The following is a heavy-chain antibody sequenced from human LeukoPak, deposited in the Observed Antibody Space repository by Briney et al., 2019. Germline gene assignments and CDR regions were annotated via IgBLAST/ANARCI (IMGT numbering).Heavy chain of an antibody. D-gene: IGHD6-19*01. V-gene: IGHV3-74*01. J-gene: IGHJ4*02. CDR1: GFTFSSYW. Sequence: GSLRLSCAASGFTFSSYWMHWVRQAPGKGLVWVSRINSDGSSTSYADSVKGRFTISRDNAKNTLYLQMNSLRAEDTAVYYCASGTAVAGTGVDYWGQGTLVTVSS. CDR3: ASGTAVAGTGVDY. CDR2: INSDGSST.